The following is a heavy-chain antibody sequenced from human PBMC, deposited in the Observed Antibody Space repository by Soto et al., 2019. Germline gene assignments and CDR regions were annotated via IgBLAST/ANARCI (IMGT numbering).Heavy chain of an antibody. Sequence: GGSLRLSCAASGFTFSSYWMSWVRQAPGKGLEWVSAISGSGGSTYYADSVKGRFTISRDNSKNTLYLQMNSLRAEDTAVYYCAKARFFYYDFCRRYPVYFWGQGSLVPGSS. CDR3: AKARFFYYDFCRRYPVYF. CDR2: ISGSGGST. V-gene: IGHV3-23*01. D-gene: IGHD3-3*01. CDR1: GFTFSSYW. J-gene: IGHJ4*02.